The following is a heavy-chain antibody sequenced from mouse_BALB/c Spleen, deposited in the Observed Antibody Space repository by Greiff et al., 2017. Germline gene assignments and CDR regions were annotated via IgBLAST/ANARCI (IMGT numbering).Heavy chain of an antibody. CDR2: INPSNGGT. J-gene: IGHJ1*01. D-gene: IGHD1-2*01. CDR3: TRRFTTAIYWYFDV. CDR1: GYTFTSYY. V-gene: IGHV1S81*02. Sequence: QVQLQQPGAELVKPGASVKLSCKASGYTFTSYYMYWVKQRPGQGLEWIGGINPSNGGTNFNEKFKSKATLTVDKSSSTAYMQLSSLTSEDSAVYYCTRRFTTAIYWYFDVWGAGTTVTVSS.